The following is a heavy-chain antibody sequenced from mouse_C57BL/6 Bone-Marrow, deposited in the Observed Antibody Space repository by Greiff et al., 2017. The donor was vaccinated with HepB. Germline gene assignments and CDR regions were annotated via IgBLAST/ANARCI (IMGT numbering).Heavy chain of an antibody. D-gene: IGHD3-3*01. J-gene: IGHJ3*01. CDR1: GYTFTSYG. Sequence: QVQLQQSGAELARPGASVKLSCKASGYTFTSYGISWVKQRTGQGLEWIGEIYPRSGNTYYNEKFKGKATLTADKSSSKAYMELRSLTSEDSAVYFCARGGLFAYWGQGTLVTVSA. CDR2: IYPRSGNT. V-gene: IGHV1-81*01. CDR3: ARGGLFAY.